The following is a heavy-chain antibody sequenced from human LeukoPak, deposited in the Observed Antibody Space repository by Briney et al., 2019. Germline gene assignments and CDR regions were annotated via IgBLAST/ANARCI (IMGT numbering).Heavy chain of an antibody. V-gene: IGHV4-39*01. Sequence: SETLSLTCTDSGGSISSSHYYWGWIRQSPGKGLVWIGSIYYSGTTYYNPSLESRVTISDDTSKNRFSLMLTSLTAADTAVYYCARQSSDYYYYYLDVWGEGTTVIASS. J-gene: IGHJ6*03. CDR3: ARQSSDYYYYYLDV. CDR1: GGSISSSHYY. CDR2: IYYSGTT.